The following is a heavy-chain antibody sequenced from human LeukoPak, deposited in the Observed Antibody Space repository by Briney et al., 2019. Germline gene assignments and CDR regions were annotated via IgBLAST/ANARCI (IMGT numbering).Heavy chain of an antibody. CDR3: ARSLPNTAISDY. CDR2: MNPNSGNT. D-gene: IGHD5-18*01. Sequence: ASVKVSCKASGYTFTSYDINWVRQATGQGLGWMGWMNPNSGNTGYAQKFQGRVTMTRNTSISTAYMELSSLRSEDTAVYYCARSLPNTAISDYWGQGTLVTVSS. J-gene: IGHJ4*02. CDR1: GYTFTSYD. V-gene: IGHV1-8*01.